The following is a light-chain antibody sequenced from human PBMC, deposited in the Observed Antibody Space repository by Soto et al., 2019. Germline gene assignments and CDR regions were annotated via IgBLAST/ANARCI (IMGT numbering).Light chain of an antibody. CDR3: CAYTRSSTILV. Sequence: QSALTQPASVSGSPGQSITISCTGTSSDVGSYNLVSWYQQHPGKAPKLMIYEGSKRPSGVSNRFSGSTSGNTASLTISGVQAEDEADYYSCAYTRSSTILVFGGGTKLTVL. CDR2: EGS. J-gene: IGLJ2*01. CDR1: SSDVGSYNL. V-gene: IGLV2-23*01.